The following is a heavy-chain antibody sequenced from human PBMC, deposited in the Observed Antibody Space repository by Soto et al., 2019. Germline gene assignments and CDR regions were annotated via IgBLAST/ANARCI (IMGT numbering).Heavy chain of an antibody. Sequence: QVQLQESGPGLVKPSETLSLPCAVSGDSISSYYCMWIRQPPGKGLESIGYLYYGRSANYNPSLKSRVTVSGDTSTNQCSLTLSSMTAADTAVYYCALRSMAVVPEYWGQGTLVTVSS. CDR2: LYYGRSA. V-gene: IGHV4-59*01. CDR1: GDSISSYY. J-gene: IGHJ4*02. CDR3: ALRSMAVVPEY. D-gene: IGHD3-22*01.